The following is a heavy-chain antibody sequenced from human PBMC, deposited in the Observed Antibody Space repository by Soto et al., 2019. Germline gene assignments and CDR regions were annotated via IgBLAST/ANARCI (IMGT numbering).Heavy chain of an antibody. V-gene: IGHV5-51*01. CDR2: IYPGDSDI. Sequence: GESLKISCKGSGYSFTNYWITWVRQMPGKGLEWRGIIYPGDSDIRYRPSFQGQVTISADKSISTAYLQWSSLKASDTAMYYCARRATYYGMDVWGQGTTVTVSS. J-gene: IGHJ6*02. CDR1: GYSFTNYW. CDR3: ARRATYYGMDV.